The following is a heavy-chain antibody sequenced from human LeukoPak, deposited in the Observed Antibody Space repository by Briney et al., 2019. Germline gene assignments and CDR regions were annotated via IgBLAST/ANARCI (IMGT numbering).Heavy chain of an antibody. J-gene: IGHJ4*02. CDR2: ISYDGSNK. V-gene: IGHV3-30*04. CDR1: GFTFSSYA. CDR3: AKEGGYFDWPFIFDF. Sequence: PGGSLRLSCAASGFTFSSYAMHWVRQAPGKGLEWVAVISYDGSNKYYADSVKGRFTISRDNSKNTLYLQMNSLRAEDTALYYCAKEGGYFDWPFIFDFWGQGTLVTVSS. D-gene: IGHD3-9*01.